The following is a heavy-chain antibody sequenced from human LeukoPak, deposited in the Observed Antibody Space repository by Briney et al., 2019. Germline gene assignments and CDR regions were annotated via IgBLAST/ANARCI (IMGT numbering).Heavy chain of an antibody. Sequence: GESLKISCKGSGYSFPNYWIGWVRQMPGKGLEWLGIHYPGDSDTRYSTSFQGQVTISADKSISTAYLQWSSLKASDTAMYYCASRLRERFDSWGQGTLVTVSS. CDR3: ASRLRERFDS. CDR1: GYSFPNYW. J-gene: IGHJ4*02. V-gene: IGHV5-51*01. CDR2: HYPGDSDT. D-gene: IGHD5-12*01.